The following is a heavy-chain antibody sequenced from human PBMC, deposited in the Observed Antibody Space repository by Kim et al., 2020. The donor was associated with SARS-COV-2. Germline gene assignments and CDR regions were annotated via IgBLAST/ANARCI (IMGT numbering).Heavy chain of an antibody. CDR1: GGTFSSYA. D-gene: IGHD6-19*01. Sequence: SVKVSCKASGGTFSSYAISWVRQAPGQGLEWMGRIIPILGIANYAQKFQGRVTITADKSTSTAYIELSSLRSEDTAVYYCARDLLAVAGTGKAVEDYWGQGTLVTVSS. J-gene: IGHJ4*02. V-gene: IGHV1-69*04. CDR2: IIPILGIA. CDR3: ARDLLAVAGTGKAVEDY.